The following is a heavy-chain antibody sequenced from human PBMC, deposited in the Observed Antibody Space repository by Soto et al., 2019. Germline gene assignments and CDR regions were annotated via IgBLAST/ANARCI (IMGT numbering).Heavy chain of an antibody. Sequence: ASVKVSCKASGYTFTVYYMHWVLQAPGQGLEWMGWINPNSGGTNYAQKFQGWVTMTRDTSISTAYMELSRLRSDDTAVYYCARSPGGVVTAMYYFDYWGQGTLVTVSS. D-gene: IGHD2-21*02. CDR3: ARSPGGVVTAMYYFDY. J-gene: IGHJ4*02. V-gene: IGHV1-2*04. CDR1: GYTFTVYY. CDR2: INPNSGGT.